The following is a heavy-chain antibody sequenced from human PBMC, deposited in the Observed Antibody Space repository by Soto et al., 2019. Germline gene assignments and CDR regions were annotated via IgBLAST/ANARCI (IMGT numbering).Heavy chain of an antibody. CDR1: GGTFSSYT. CDR2: IIPIFGTA. Sequence: GASVKVSCKASGGTFSSYTISWVRQAPGQGLEWMGGIIPIFGTANYAQKFQGRVTITADESTSTAYMELNSLNIEDSAVYYCSGAESPDTAYFSLYWGQGTPVTVSS. J-gene: IGHJ4*02. D-gene: IGHD1-26*01. CDR3: SGAESPDTAYFSLY. V-gene: IGHV1-69*13.